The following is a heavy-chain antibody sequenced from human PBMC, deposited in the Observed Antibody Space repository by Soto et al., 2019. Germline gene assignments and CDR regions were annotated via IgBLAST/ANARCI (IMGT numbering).Heavy chain of an antibody. CDR2: IYYSGST. V-gene: IGHV4-59*08. D-gene: IGHD4-17*01. CDR3: ARRTYGDYEDY. Sequence: QVQLQESGPGLVKPSETLSLTCTVSGGSISSYYWSWIRQPPGKGLEWIGYIYYSGSTNYNPSLKSRVTISVDTSKNQFSLKLSSVTAADTAVYSCARRTYGDYEDYWGQGTLVTVSS. J-gene: IGHJ4*02. CDR1: GGSISSYY.